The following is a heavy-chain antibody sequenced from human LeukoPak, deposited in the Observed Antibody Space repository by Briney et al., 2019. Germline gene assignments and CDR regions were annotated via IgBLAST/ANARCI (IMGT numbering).Heavy chain of an antibody. Sequence: PGGSLRLSCAASGFTVSSIYMSWVRQAPGKGLEWVSVIYSGGSTYYADSVKGRFTISRDNSKNTLYLQMNSLRAEDTAVYYCARPGNSSSWYGYYYYGMDVWGQGTTVTVSS. CDR2: IYSGGST. D-gene: IGHD6-13*01. V-gene: IGHV3-66*02. CDR1: GFTVSSIY. J-gene: IGHJ6*02. CDR3: ARPGNSSSWYGYYYYGMDV.